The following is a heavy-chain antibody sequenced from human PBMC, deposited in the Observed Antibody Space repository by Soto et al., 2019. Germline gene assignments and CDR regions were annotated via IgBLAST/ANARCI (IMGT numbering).Heavy chain of an antibody. D-gene: IGHD4-17*01. CDR3: ARLQDLDYVDYENKPFDY. J-gene: IGHJ4*02. CDR1: GYTFTSYG. CDR2: ISAYNGNT. V-gene: IGHV1-18*01. Sequence: ASVKVSCKASGYTFTSYGISWVRQAPGQGLEWMGWISAYNGNTNYAQKLQGRVTMTTDTSTSTAYMELRSLRSDDTAVYYCARLQDLDYVDYENKPFDYRGQGTLVTVSS.